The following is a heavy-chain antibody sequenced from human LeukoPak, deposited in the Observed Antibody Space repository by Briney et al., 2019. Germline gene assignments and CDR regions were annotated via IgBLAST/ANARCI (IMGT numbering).Heavy chain of an antibody. J-gene: IGHJ4*02. CDR1: GFIFKDYG. Sequence: GVSLRLSCAGSGFIFKDYGIHWVRQAPGKGLEWVAVISYDGRKQFYGDSVKGRFAMSRDNSNNTVFLQMNSLRLEDTAVYYCAKREAVTVTAKWDYLDHWGQGVLVTVSS. D-gene: IGHD6-19*01. CDR2: ISYDGRKQ. V-gene: IGHV3-30*18. CDR3: AKREAVTVTAKWDYLDH.